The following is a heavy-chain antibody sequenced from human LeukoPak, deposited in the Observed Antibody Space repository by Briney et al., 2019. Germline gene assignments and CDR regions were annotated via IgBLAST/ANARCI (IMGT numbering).Heavy chain of an antibody. CDR3: ARGSSCYDSSYFDY. D-gene: IGHD3-22*01. J-gene: IGHJ4*02. CDR1: GFTFSSYA. CDR2: ISYDGRNK. V-gene: IGHV3-30*04. Sequence: GRSLRLSCATSGFTFSSYAMHWVRQAPGKGLEWVAVISYDGRNKYYADSVKGRFTISRDNSKNTLYLQMNSVRAEDTAVYYCARGSSCYDSSYFDYWGQGTLVTVSS.